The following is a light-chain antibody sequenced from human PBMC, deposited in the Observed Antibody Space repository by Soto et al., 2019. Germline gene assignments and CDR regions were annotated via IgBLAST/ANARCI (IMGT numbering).Light chain of an antibody. V-gene: IGKV4-1*01. CDR3: QQYYSNFT. CDR2: WAS. J-gene: IGKJ4*01. CDR1: QSVLYISNNKNY. Sequence: DIVMTQSPDSLAVSLGERATINCKSSQSVLYISNNKNYLAWIQQKPGQPPKLLIYWASTRESGVPDRFSGSGSGTDFTLTISSLQAEDVAVYYCQQYYSNFTIGGGNKVEIK.